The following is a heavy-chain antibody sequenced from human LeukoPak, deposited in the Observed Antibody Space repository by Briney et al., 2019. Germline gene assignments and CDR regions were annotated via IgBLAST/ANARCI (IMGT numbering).Heavy chain of an antibody. CDR2: IYTSGST. J-gene: IGHJ2*01. CDR3: AREIGRIGVVVIAWYFDL. Sequence: SETLSLTCTVSGGSISSGSYYWSWIRQPAGKGLEWIGRIYTSGSTNYNPSLKSRVTISVDTSKNQFSLKLSFVTAADTAVYYCAREIGRIGVVVIAWYFDLWGPWHPGHCLL. V-gene: IGHV4-61*02. D-gene: IGHD3-22*01. CDR1: GGSISSGSYY.